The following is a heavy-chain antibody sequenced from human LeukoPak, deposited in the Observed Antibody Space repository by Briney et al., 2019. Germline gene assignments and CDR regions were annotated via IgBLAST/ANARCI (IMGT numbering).Heavy chain of an antibody. D-gene: IGHD3-22*01. CDR2: IIPILGIA. Sequence: SSVKVSCKASGGTFSSYAISWVRQAPGQGREWMGRIIPILGIANYAQKFQGRVTITADKSTSTAYMELSSLRSEDTAVYYCARVSYDSSGYYYPTAYYYGMDVWGQGTTVTVSS. V-gene: IGHV1-69*04. CDR1: GGTFSSYA. J-gene: IGHJ6*02. CDR3: ARVSYDSSGYYYPTAYYYGMDV.